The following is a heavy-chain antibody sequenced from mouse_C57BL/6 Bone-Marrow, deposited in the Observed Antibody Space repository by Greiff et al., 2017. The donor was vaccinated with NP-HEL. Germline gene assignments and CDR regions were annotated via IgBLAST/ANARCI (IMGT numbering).Heavy chain of an antibody. CDR3: ARDQGVYYGLAY. V-gene: IGHV5-4*01. D-gene: IGHD2-1*01. CDR1: GFTFSSYA. CDR2: ISDGGSYT. J-gene: IGHJ3*01. Sequence: DVQLVESGGGLVKPGGSLKLSCAASGFTFSSYAMSWVRQTPEKRLEWVATISDGGSYTYYPDNVKGRFTISRDNAKNNLYLQMSHLKSEDTAMYYCARDQGVYYGLAYWGQGTLVTVSA.